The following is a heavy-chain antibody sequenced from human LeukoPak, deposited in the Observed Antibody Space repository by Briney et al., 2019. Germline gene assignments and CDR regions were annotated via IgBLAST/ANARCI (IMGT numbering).Heavy chain of an antibody. D-gene: IGHD3/OR15-3a*01. CDR2: TSYDGSDS. J-gene: IGHJ4*02. V-gene: IGHV3-30-3*01. CDR1: GFTFSAYA. Sequence: GRSLRLSCTASGFTFSAYAMHWVRQAPGKGLEWVAMTSYDGSDSFFAESVRGRFTISRDNSRNTMYLEMNTLRSQDTAVYYCARTRTRFDYWGQGTLVTVSS. CDR3: ARTRTRFDY.